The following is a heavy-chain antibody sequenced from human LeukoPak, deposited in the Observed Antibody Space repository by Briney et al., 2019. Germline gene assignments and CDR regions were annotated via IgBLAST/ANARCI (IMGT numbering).Heavy chain of an antibody. CDR3: AKIGGNYDFWSGYPPNLYYFDY. CDR1: GGSISSGGYY. CDR2: IYHSGST. J-gene: IGHJ4*02. D-gene: IGHD3-3*01. Sequence: SETLSLTCTVSGGSISSGGYYWSWIRQPPGKGREWIGYIYHSGSTYYNPSLKSRVTISVDRSKNQFSLKLSSVTAADTAVYYCAKIGGNYDFWSGYPPNLYYFDYWGQGTLVTVSS. V-gene: IGHV4-30-2*01.